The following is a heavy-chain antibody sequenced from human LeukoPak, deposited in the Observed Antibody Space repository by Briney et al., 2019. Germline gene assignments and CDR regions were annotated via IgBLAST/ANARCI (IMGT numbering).Heavy chain of an antibody. CDR1: GASTSSSY. V-gene: IGHV4-59*08. CDR3: ARHVDSWGAFDI. Sequence: PSETLSLTCTVSGASTSSSYSSWLRQPPGKGLEWIGSLPYRGSTTYNLSLQRRGTISVDTSKKQFSLNLSSVTAADTAVYYCARHVDSWGAFDIWGQGTRVTVSS. D-gene: IGHD7-27*01. CDR2: LPYRGST. J-gene: IGHJ3*02.